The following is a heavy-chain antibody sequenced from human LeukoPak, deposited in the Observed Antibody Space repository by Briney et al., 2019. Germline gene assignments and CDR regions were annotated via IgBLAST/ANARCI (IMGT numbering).Heavy chain of an antibody. J-gene: IGHJ4*02. CDR2: ISGSAYYT. Sequence: GGSLRLSCAASGFTFTAYAMSWVRQAPGKGLEWVSAISGSAYYTSYADSVKGRFTISRDNSKNTLYLQMNSLRAEDTALYYCAKHKVATKVKDYWGQGTLVTGSS. V-gene: IGHV3-23*01. D-gene: IGHD3-22*01. CDR1: GFTFTAYA. CDR3: AKHKVATKVKDY.